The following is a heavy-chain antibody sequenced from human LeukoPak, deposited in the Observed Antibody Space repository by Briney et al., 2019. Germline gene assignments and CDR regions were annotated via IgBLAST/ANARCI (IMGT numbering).Heavy chain of an antibody. Sequence: GASVKVSCKASGYTFTSYGISWVRQAPGQGLEWMGGIIPIFGTANYAQKFQGRVTITADESTSTAYMELSSLRSEDTAVYYCARGRIAARPGDYYYYMDVWGKGTTVTVSS. CDR1: GYTFTSYG. D-gene: IGHD6-6*01. V-gene: IGHV1-69*13. CDR2: IIPIFGTA. J-gene: IGHJ6*03. CDR3: ARGRIAARPGDYYYYMDV.